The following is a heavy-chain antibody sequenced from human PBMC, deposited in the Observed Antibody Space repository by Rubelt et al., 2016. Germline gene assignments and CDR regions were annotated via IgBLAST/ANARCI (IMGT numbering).Heavy chain of an antibody. CDR3: VRVIAAAGRDGNDFDY. D-gene: IGHD6-13*01. V-gene: IGHV7-4-1*02. CDR1: GYTFTSYA. Sequence: QVQLVQSGSELKKPGASVKVSCKASGYTFTSYAMNWVRQAPGQGLEWMGWINTNTGNPTYAQGFTCRFVCPLDTPVSTGILQISSLTAGDTCVYALVRVIAAAGRDGNDFDYWGQGTMVTVSS. J-gene: IGHJ4*02. CDR2: INTNTGNP.